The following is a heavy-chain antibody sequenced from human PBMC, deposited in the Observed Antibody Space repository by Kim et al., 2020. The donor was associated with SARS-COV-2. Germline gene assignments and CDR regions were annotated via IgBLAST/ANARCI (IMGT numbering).Heavy chain of an antibody. V-gene: IGHV3-23*01. J-gene: IGHJ6*03. CDR1: GFAISTYA. CDR3: AKLECWKCMAV. D-gene: IGHD3-3*01. Sequence: GGSLRLSCAASGFAISTYAMNWVRPAPGKGLEWVSTISSSGGMTYYADPVKGRFTTPRANSKNTVYLQLSSLRVEDTAVYYCAKLECWKCMAVWGKGTTV. CDR2: ISSSGGMT.